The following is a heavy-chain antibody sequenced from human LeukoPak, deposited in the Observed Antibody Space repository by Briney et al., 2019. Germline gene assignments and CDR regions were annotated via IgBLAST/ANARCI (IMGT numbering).Heavy chain of an antibody. J-gene: IGHJ4*02. V-gene: IGHV4-34*01. CDR3: GSRRTAMFGVIKGPIDY. CDR1: GGSFSDYY. CDR2: INHSGSP. D-gene: IGHD3-3*01. Sequence: PSETLSLTYAVYGGSFSDYYWTWIRQPPGKGLEWIGEINHSGSPNNNPSLKSRVSISFDTSKSQFSLKLTSVTAADTAVYYCGSRRTAMFGVIKGPIDYWGQGTLVTVSS.